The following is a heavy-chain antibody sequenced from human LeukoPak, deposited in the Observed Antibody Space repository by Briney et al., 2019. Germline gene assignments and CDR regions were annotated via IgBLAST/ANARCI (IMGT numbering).Heavy chain of an antibody. V-gene: IGHV4-38-2*02. Sequence: SETLSLTCTVSDFSIRSNYYWGWIRQSPGKGLEWIGSIYHSGSTYYNPSLRSRVTISIDTSKNQFSLKLTSVTAADTAVYYCARDRSAAPADYWGQGTLVTVSS. J-gene: IGHJ4*02. D-gene: IGHD6-13*01. CDR1: DFSIRSNYY. CDR2: IYHSGST. CDR3: ARDRSAAPADY.